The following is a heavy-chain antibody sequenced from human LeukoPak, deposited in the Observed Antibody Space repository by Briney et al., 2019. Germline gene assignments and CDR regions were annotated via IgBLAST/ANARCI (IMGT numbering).Heavy chain of an antibody. CDR1: GGSISSSSYY. V-gene: IGHV4-39*07. CDR2: IYYSGST. Sequence: SETLSLTCTVSGGSISSSSYYWGWIRQPPGKGLEWIGSIYYSGSTYYNPSLKRRVTISVDTYKNQFSLKLSSVTAANTAVYYCARCRGSYYDRSESPYYLDYWDQGTLVTVSA. D-gene: IGHD3-22*01. J-gene: IGHJ4*02. CDR3: ARCRGSYYDRSESPYYLDY.